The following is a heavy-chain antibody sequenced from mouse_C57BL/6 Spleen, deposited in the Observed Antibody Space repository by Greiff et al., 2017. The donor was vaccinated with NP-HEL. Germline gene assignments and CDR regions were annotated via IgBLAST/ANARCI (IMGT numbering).Heavy chain of an antibody. D-gene: IGHD1-1*01. CDR3: SRAEYYKTMDY. Sequence: VQLQQSGPELVKPGDSVKISCKASGYSFTGYFMNWVMQSHGKSLEWIGRINPYNGDTLYNQKFKVKATLTVDKASSTANMELRSLTSEDSAIYSCSRAEYYKTMDYWGQGTSVTVSS. CDR1: GYSFTGYF. CDR2: INPYNGDT. V-gene: IGHV1-20*01. J-gene: IGHJ4*01.